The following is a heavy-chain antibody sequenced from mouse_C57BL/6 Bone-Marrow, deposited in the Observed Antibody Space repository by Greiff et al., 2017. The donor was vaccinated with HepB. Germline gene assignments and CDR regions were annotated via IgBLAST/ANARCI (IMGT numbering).Heavy chain of an antibody. Sequence: QVQLQQSGPGLVAPSQSLSITCTVSGFSLTSYGVHWVRQPPGKGLEWLVVIWSDGSTTYNSALKSRLSISKDNSKSQVFLKMNSLQTEDTAMYYCARHGLGCYAMDYWGQGTSVTVSS. CDR1: GFSLTSYG. CDR3: ARHGLGCYAMDY. V-gene: IGHV2-6-1*01. CDR2: IWSDGST. J-gene: IGHJ4*01. D-gene: IGHD4-1*01.